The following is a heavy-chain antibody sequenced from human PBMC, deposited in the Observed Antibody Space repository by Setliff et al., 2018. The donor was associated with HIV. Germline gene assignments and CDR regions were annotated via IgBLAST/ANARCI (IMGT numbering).Heavy chain of an antibody. J-gene: IGHJ4*02. D-gene: IGHD6-19*01. CDR3: ARSSAVAGNGGFDY. Sequence: GGSLRLSCAASGFTVSSNYMSWVRQAPGKGLEWVSVIYSGGRTYYADSVKGRFTISRDNSKNTLYLQMNSLRAEDTAVYYCARSSAVAGNGGFDYWGQGTLVTVSS. CDR1: GFTVSSNY. V-gene: IGHV3-53*01. CDR2: IYSGGRT.